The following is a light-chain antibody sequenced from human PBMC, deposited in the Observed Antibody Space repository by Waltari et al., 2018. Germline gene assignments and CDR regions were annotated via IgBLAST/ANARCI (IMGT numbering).Light chain of an antibody. CDR2: KVS. J-gene: IGKJ3*01. Sequence: DVMLTQSPLFLPVTLGQPASISCRSTQSLENPDGNTYLDWFLQRPGQSHRRLIYKVSERDSGVRDRFSGRGSGTNFTLKISRVEAEDVGVYSCLKAPITFGPGTRVDIK. CDR1: QSLENPDGNTY. CDR3: LKAPIT. V-gene: IGKV2-30*01.